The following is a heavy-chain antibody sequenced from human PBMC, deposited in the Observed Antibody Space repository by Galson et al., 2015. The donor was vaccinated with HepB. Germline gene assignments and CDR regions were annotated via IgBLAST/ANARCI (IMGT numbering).Heavy chain of an antibody. D-gene: IGHD6-19*01. Sequence: SLRLSCAASGFTVSSNYMSWVRQAPGKGLEWVSVIYSGGSTYYADSVKGRFTISRDNSKNTLYLQMNSLRAEDAAVYYCASAVAGTGFDYWGQGTLVTVSS. J-gene: IGHJ4*02. CDR1: GFTVSSNY. V-gene: IGHV3-66*01. CDR3: ASAVAGTGFDY. CDR2: IYSGGST.